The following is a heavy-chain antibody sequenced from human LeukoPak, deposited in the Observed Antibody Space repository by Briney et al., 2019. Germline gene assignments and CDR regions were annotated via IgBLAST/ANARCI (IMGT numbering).Heavy chain of an antibody. Sequence: SQTLSLTCAISGDIFSSNSAAWNWIRQSPSRGLEWLGRTFYRSKWKNDYAVSVKSRIRINPDTSKNQFSLQLSSVTPEDTAVYYCARVVGGSPDYWGQGTLVTVSS. CDR1: GDIFSSNSAA. D-gene: IGHD2-15*01. CDR2: TFYRSKWKN. J-gene: IGHJ4*02. CDR3: ARVVGGSPDY. V-gene: IGHV6-1*01.